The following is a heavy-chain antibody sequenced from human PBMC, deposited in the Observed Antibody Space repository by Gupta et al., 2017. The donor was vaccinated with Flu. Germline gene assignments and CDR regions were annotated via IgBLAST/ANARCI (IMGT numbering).Heavy chain of an antibody. D-gene: IGHD3-10*01. CDR2: ISSSGSTI. CDR3: ASSLLWFGEGFDY. V-gene: IGHV3-48*03. CDR1: GFPFSSYQ. Sequence: EVQLVESGGGLVQPGGSPRRSCGAPGFPFSSYQLNWVRQAPGNGLEWVSYISSSGSTIYYADSVKGRFTISRDNAKNSLYLQMNSLRAEDTAVYYCASSLLWFGEGFDYWGQGTLVTVSS. J-gene: IGHJ4*02.